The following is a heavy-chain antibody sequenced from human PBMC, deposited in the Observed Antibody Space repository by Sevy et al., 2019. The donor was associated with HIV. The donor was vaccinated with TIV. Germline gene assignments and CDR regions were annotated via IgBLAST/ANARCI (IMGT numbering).Heavy chain of an antibody. CDR3: ASPGGKGFDP. CDR2: IKQDGSER. D-gene: IGHD3-16*01. CDR1: GFTFGNYW. J-gene: IGHJ5*02. Sequence: GGSLRLSCAASGFTFGNYWMSCVRQAPGKGLEWVASIKQDGSERYYVDSVKGRFTISRDNAKNSLYLQMNSLRAEDTAVYYCASPGGKGFDPWGQGTLVTVSS. V-gene: IGHV3-7*03.